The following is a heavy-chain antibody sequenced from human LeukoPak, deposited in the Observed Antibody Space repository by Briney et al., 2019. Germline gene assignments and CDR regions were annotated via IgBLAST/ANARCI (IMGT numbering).Heavy chain of an antibody. CDR3: AKGLAVAALYFDY. D-gene: IGHD6-13*01. CDR1: GFTFSSYA. V-gene: IGHV3-23*01. CDR2: IDGSGGST. Sequence: GGSLRLSCAASGFTFSSYAMSWVRQAPGKGLEWVSAIDGSGGSTYYADSVKGRFTISKDNSKNTLYLQMNSLRAEDTAVYYCAKGLAVAALYFDYWGQGTLVTVSS. J-gene: IGHJ4*02.